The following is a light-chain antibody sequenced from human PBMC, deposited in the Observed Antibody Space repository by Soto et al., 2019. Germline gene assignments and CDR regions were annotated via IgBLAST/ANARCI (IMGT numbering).Light chain of an antibody. CDR2: EAS. CDR1: QSIDYY. CDR3: QQSRDYPWT. J-gene: IGKJ1*01. V-gene: IGKV1-5*03. Sequence: DIEMTQSPSTLSSSVGDRATITCRASQSIDYYLAWYQQKPGKAPTLLIYEASNLESGVPSRFSGSGFGTEFTLTISSLQPDDFATYYCQQSRDYPWTFGEGTKVDIK.